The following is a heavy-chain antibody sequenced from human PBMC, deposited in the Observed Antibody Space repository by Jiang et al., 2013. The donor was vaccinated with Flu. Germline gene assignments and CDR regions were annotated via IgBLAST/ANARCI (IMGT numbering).Heavy chain of an antibody. Sequence: PGKGLEWVSSISSSSSYIYYADSVKGRFTISRDNAKNSLYLQMNSLRAEDTAVYYCVRFGATKVYWGQGTLVTVSS. V-gene: IGHV3-21*01. CDR2: ISSSSSYI. D-gene: IGHD1-26*01. J-gene: IGHJ4*02. CDR3: VRFGATKVY.